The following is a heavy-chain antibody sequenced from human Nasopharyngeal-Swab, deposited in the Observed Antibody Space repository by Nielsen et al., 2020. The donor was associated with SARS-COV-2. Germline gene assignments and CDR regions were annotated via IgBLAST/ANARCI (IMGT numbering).Heavy chain of an antibody. D-gene: IGHD6-13*01. CDR2: IYYTGST. CDR3: ARYPSSSWSSYGMDV. Sequence: GKGLEWIGYIYYTGSTYCNPSLKSRVTISVDTSKNQFSLKLTSVTAADTAVYYCARYPSSSWSSYGMDVWGQGTTVTVSS. J-gene: IGHJ6*02. V-gene: IGHV4-31*02.